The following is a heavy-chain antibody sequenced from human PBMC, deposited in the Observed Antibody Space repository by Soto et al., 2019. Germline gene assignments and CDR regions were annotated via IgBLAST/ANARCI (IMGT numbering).Heavy chain of an antibody. V-gene: IGHV1-69*01. CDR3: ARQLYYYDSSGYYRAHDY. CDR1: GGTFSSYA. D-gene: IGHD3-22*01. CDR2: IIPIFGTA. Sequence: QVQLVQSGAEVKKPGSSVKVSCKASGGTFSSYAISWVRQAPGQGLEWMGGIIPIFGTANYAQKFQGRVTITADESTSIAYMELSSLRSEDTAVYYCARQLYYYDSSGYYRAHDYWGQGTLVTVSS. J-gene: IGHJ4*02.